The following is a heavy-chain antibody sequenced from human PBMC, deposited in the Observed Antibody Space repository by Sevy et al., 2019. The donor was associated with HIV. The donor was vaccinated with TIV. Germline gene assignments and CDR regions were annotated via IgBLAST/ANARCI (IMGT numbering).Heavy chain of an antibody. Sequence: ASVKVSCKVSGYTLTELSMHWVRQAPGKGLEWMGGFDPEDGETIYAQKFQGRVTMTEDTSTDTAYMELSSLRSEDTAVYYCATELTMGQGVIHRENWFDPWGQGTLVTVSS. J-gene: IGHJ5*02. CDR1: GYTLTELS. CDR2: FDPEDGET. D-gene: IGHD3-10*01. V-gene: IGHV1-24*01. CDR3: ATELTMGQGVIHRENWFDP.